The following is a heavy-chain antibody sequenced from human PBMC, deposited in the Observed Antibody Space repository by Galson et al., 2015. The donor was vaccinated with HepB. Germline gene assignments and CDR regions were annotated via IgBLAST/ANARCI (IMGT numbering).Heavy chain of an antibody. V-gene: IGHV3-53*01. Sequence: SLRLSCAASGFTVSSNYMSWVRQAPGKGLEWVSVIYSGGSTYYADSVKGRFTISRDSSKNTLYLQMNSLRAEDTAVYYCARSPNYDFWSGYYSAHFDSWGQGTLVTVSS. CDR3: ARSPNYDFWSGYYSAHFDS. D-gene: IGHD3-3*01. CDR1: GFTVSSNY. CDR2: IYSGGST. J-gene: IGHJ4*02.